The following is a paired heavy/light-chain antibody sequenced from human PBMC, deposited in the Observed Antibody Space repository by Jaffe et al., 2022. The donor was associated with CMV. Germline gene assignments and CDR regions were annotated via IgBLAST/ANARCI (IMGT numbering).Light chain of an antibody. J-gene: IGLJ3*02. CDR2: EVN. CDR3: SSYADARDL. Sequence: QSALTQPPSASGSLGQSVTISCTGASSDIGRYNYVSWYQQHPGKAPKLMIYEVNKRPSGVPARFSGSKSGNTASLTVSGLQAEDEADYYCSSYADARDLFGGGTKLTVL. V-gene: IGLV2-8*01. CDR1: SSDIGRYNY.
Heavy chain of an antibody. D-gene: IGHD5-12*01. CDR1: GFTFSNAW. V-gene: IGHV3-15*01. Sequence: EVQLVESGGGLVKPGDSLRLSCAASGFTFSNAWMNWVRQAPGKGLEWVGRIKSKRHGGTADYAAPVKGRFTISRDDSQNTLYLQMSSLKTEDTAVYFCTTRDGYRDLYNYYMDVWGEGTTVAVSS. CDR2: IKSKRHGGTA. CDR3: TTRDGYRDLYNYYMDV. J-gene: IGHJ6*03.